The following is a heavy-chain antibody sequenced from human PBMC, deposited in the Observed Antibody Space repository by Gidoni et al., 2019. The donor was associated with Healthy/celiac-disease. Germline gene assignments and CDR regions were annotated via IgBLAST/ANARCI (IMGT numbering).Heavy chain of an antibody. D-gene: IGHD6-19*01. CDR3: ARGPGWMYSSGWYGGEDDY. CDR2: MNPNSGNT. V-gene: IGHV1-8*01. J-gene: IGHJ4*02. Sequence: QVQLVQSGAEVKKPGASVKVSCKASGYTFTSYDINWVRQATGQGLEWMGWMNPNSGNTGYAQKFQGRVTMTRNTTISTAYMELSSLRSEDTAVYYCARGPGWMYSSGWYGGEDDYWGQGTLVTVSS. CDR1: GYTFTSYD.